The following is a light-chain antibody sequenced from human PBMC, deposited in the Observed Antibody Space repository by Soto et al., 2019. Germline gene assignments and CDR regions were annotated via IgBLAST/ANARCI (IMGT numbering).Light chain of an antibody. V-gene: IGLV1-40*01. CDR3: QSYDNTLKGCV. Sequence: SVLTQPPSVSGAPGQRVIISCTGGSSNIGADYEVHWYQQLPGTAPKLLIYGNTNRPSGVPDRFSGSKSGSSASLAITGLQAEDEAESYCQSYDNTLKGCVFGTGTKVTVL. CDR2: GNT. CDR1: SSNIGADYE. J-gene: IGLJ1*01.